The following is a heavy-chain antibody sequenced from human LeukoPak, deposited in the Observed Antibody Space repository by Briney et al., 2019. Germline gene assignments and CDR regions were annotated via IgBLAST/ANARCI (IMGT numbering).Heavy chain of an antibody. D-gene: IGHD3-3*01. CDR3: ARMSITIFGVALGWFDP. CDR1: GGSFSGYY. CDR2: INHSGST. Sequence: SETLSLTCAVYGGSFSGYYWSWIRQPPGKGLGWIGEINHSGSTNYNPSLKSRVTISVDTSKNQFSLKLSSVTAADTAVYYCARMSITIFGVALGWFDPWGQGTLVTVSS. J-gene: IGHJ5*02. V-gene: IGHV4-34*01.